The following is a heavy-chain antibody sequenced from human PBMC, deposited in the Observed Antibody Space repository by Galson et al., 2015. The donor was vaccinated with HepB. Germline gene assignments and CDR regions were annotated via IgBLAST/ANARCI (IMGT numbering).Heavy chain of an antibody. CDR3: VKVYSAYDQRDH. CDR2: ISYDGSNK. V-gene: IGHV3-30*18. CDR1: GFTFRSYG. D-gene: IGHD5-12*01. J-gene: IGHJ4*02. Sequence: SLRLSCAASGFTFRSYGMHWVRQSPGTGLEWVATISYDGSNKYYADSVKGRLTIPRDNSKKTLYLDMHSLRVEDAALYYCVKVYSAYDQRDHWGQGTLVTVSS.